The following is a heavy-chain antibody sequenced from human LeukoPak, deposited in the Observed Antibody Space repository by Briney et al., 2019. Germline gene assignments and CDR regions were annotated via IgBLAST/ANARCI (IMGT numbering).Heavy chain of an antibody. V-gene: IGHV1-18*04. CDR3: AREVYYYYYMDV. CDR2: ISAYNGNT. CDR1: GYTFTGYY. Sequence: GTSVKVSCKASGYTFTGYYIHWVRQAPGQGLEWMGWISAYNGNTNYAQKLQGRVTMTTDTSTSTAYMELRSLRSDDTAVYYCAREVYYYYYMDVWGKGTTVTVSS. J-gene: IGHJ6*03.